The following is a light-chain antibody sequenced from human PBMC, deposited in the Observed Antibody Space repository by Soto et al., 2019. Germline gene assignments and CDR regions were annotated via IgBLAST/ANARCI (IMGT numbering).Light chain of an antibody. CDR3: QQLNSYPREFT. CDR2: AAS. Sequence: DIQLTQSPSFLSASVGDRVTITCRASQGISSYLAWYQQKPGKAPKLLIYAASTLQSGVPSRFSGSASGTEITLTISSLQPEDFATYYCQQLNSYPREFTFGPGTKVDIK. CDR1: QGISSY. V-gene: IGKV1-9*01. J-gene: IGKJ3*01.